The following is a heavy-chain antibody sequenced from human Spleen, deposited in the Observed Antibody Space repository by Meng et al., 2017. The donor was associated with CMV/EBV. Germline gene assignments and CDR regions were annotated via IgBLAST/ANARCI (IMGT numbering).Heavy chain of an antibody. CDR2: INHSGST. V-gene: IGHV4-34*01. J-gene: IGHJ6*02. CDR1: YY. Sequence: YYWSWIRQPPGKGLEWIGEINHSGSTNYNPSLKSRVTISVDTSKNQFSLKLSSVTAADTAVYYCARGGGYTVTPVRSGGYYYGMDVWGQGTTVTVSS. D-gene: IGHD3-16*01. CDR3: ARGGGYTVTPVRSGGYYYGMDV.